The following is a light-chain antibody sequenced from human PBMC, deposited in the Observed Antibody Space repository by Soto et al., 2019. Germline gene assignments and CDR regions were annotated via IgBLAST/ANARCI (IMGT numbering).Light chain of an antibody. V-gene: IGKV1-9*01. CDR2: AAS. CDR1: QGIGSY. J-gene: IGKJ4*01. CDR3: HQLISYPLT. Sequence: DIQMTQSPSSLSASVGDRVTITCRASQGIGSYLAWYQQKPGKAPNLLIYAASTLQSGVPSRFSGSGSGTDFTLTISGLQPGDSATYYCHQLISYPLTFGGGTKVDIK.